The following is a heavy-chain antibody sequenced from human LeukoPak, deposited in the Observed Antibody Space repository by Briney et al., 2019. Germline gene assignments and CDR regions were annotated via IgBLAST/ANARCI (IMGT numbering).Heavy chain of an antibody. D-gene: IGHD2-21*01. J-gene: IGHJ6*03. CDR1: GGTFSSYA. Sequence: WASVKVSCKASGGTFSSYAISWVRQAPGQGLEWMGGIIPIFGTANYAQKFQGRVTITADESTSTAYMELSSLRSEDTAVYYCARVTRSIKAPYVVVGWDYYYYMDVWGKGTTVTVSS. CDR3: ARVTRSIKAPYVVVGWDYYYYMDV. CDR2: IIPIFGTA. V-gene: IGHV1-69*13.